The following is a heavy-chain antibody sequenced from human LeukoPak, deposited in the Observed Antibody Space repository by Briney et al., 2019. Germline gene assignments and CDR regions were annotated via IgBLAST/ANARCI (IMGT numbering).Heavy chain of an antibody. Sequence: SETLSLTCTVSGGSISSSSYYWGWIRQPPGKGLEWIGSIYYSGSTYYNPSLKSRVTISVDTSRNQFSLKLSSVTAADTAVYYCARDIGIAAAGTGYWGQGTLVTVSS. J-gene: IGHJ4*02. V-gene: IGHV4-39*02. D-gene: IGHD6-13*01. CDR2: IYYSGST. CDR1: GGSISSSSYY. CDR3: ARDIGIAAAGTGY.